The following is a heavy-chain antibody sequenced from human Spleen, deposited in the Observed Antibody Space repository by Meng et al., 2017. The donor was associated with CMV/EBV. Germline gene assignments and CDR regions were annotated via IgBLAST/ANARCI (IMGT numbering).Heavy chain of an antibody. Sequence: GGSLRLSCAASGFTFSIFGMHWVRQAPGRGLEWVAFIMYDGSDKYYTDSVKGRFTISRDNSKDTLYLQMNGLRRDDAGVYFCAREIVGATRREAYYFATWGQGTAVTVSS. V-gene: IGHV3-30*02. CDR3: AREIVGATRREAYYFAT. CDR2: IMYDGSDK. CDR1: GFTFSIFG. D-gene: IGHD1-26*01. J-gene: IGHJ4*02.